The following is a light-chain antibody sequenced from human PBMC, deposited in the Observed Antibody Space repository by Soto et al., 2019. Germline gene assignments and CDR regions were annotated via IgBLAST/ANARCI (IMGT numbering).Light chain of an antibody. CDR1: QDIGNL. V-gene: IGKV1-12*01. J-gene: IGKJ4*01. Sequence: DIQMTQSPSSVSASVGDRVTLTCRASQDIGNLLAWYQQKPGKAPKLLIYFGSNLQTGVPSRFSGNGSGTDFTLPISSLQPEDLATYYCQQADSFPLTFGRGTRVEIK. CDR3: QQADSFPLT. CDR2: FGS.